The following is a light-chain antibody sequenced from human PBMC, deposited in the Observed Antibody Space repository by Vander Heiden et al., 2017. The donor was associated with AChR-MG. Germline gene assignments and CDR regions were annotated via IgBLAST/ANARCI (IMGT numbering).Light chain of an antibody. J-gene: IGLJ3*02. CDR3: GADHGSGSNFVWV. CDR1: SGYSTYK. V-gene: IGLV9-49*01. CDR2: VGTGGIVR. Sequence: QPVLTQPPSASASLGASVTLTCTLSSGYSTYKVDWHQQRPGKGPRFVMRVGTGGIVRSKGDGIPDRFSVLGSGLNRYLTIKNIQEEDESDYHCGADHGSGSNFVWVFGGGTKLTVL.